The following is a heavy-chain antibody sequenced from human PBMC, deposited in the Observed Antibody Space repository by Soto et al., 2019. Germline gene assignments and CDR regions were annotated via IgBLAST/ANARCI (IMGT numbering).Heavy chain of an antibody. CDR3: ARGYGVKSGTFDF. V-gene: IGHV3-33*01. CDR2: IWYDGSNQ. Sequence: QVQLVESGGGVVQPGRSLRLSCAASGFTFSTYDMHWVRQAPGKGLDWVAEIWYDGSNQDYADSVKGRFTISSDNSKNTLFLQMNSLRGEDTAVYYCARGYGVKSGTFDFWGQGTMVTVSS. D-gene: IGHD4-17*01. CDR1: GFTFSTYD. J-gene: IGHJ3*01.